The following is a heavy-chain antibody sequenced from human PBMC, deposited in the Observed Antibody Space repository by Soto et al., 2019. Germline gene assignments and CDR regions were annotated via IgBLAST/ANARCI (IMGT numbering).Heavy chain of an antibody. J-gene: IGHJ5*02. D-gene: IGHD6-19*01. CDR3: AKDNLAPYSKGWAIRFDP. CDR1: GFTFASYA. Sequence: EVHLLESGGGLVQPGGSLRLSCAASGFTFASYAMGWVRQAPGEGLEWVSSIGGSGSYTYYADSVKGRFTISRDNFKNTLYLQVNSLRAEDTAVYYCAKDNLAPYSKGWAIRFDPWGQGTLVTVSS. CDR2: IGGSGSYT. V-gene: IGHV3-23*01.